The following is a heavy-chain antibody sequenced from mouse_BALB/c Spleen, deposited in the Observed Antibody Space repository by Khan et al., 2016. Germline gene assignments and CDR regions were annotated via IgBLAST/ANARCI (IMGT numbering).Heavy chain of an antibody. CDR1: GYTFTSYV. CDR3: ATTIPSYYDPSMDN. J-gene: IGHJ4*01. D-gene: IGHD1-1*01. V-gene: IGHV1S136*01. CDR2: INPYNDGT. Sequence: VQLQQSGPELVKPGASVKMSCKASGYTFTSYVMHWVKQKPGQGLEWIGYINPYNDGTKYNQKFKGKATLTSDKSSSTAYMELSSLPSEDSAVFYCATTIPSYYDPSMDNWGHGTSVTVSS.